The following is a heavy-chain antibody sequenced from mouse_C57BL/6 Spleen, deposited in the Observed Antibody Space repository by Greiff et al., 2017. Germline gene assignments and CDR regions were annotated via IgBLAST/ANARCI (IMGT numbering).Heavy chain of an antibody. J-gene: IGHJ2*01. CDR3: ARWGGNYFDH. CDR2: IDPSDSET. V-gene: IGHV1-52*01. CDR1: GYTFTSYW. Sequence: VKLKQPGAELVRPGSSVKLSCKASGYTFTSYWMHWVKQRPIQGLEWIGNIDPSDSETHYNQKFKDKATLTVDKSSSTAYMQLSSLTSEDSAVYYGARWGGNYFDHWGQGTTLTGSS.